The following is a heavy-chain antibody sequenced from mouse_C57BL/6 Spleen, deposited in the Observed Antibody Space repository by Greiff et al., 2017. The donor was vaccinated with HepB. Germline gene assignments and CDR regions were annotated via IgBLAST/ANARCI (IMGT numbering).Heavy chain of an antibody. D-gene: IGHD4-1*01. Sequence: EVNVVESEGGLVQPGSSMKLSCTASGFTFSDYYMAWVRQVPEKGLEWVANINYDGSSTYYLDSLKSRFIISRDNAKNILYLQMSSLKSEDTATYYCAREGTGASFDYWGQGTTLTVSS. J-gene: IGHJ2*01. CDR3: AREGTGASFDY. CDR1: GFTFSDYY. CDR2: INYDGSST. V-gene: IGHV5-16*01.